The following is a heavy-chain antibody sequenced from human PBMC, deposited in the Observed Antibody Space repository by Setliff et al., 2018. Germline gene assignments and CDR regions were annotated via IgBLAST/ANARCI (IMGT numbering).Heavy chain of an antibody. CDR3: ARRETYYNSWSGYYAY. D-gene: IGHD3-3*01. V-gene: IGHV4-39*07. J-gene: IGHJ4*02. Sequence: PSETLSLTCTVSGGSISSSSYYWGWIRQPPGKGLEWIGSIYYSGSTYYNPSLKSRVTISVDTSKNQFSLKLSSVTAADTAVYYCARRETYYNSWSGYYAYWGQGTLVTVSS. CDR1: GGSISSSSYY. CDR2: IYYSGST.